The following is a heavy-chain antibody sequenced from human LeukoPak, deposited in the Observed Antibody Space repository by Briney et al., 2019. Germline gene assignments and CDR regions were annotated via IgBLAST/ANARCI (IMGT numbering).Heavy chain of an antibody. Sequence: SETLSLTCAVSGGSISSGGYSWSWIRQPPGKGLEWIGYMYHGGSTYYSPSLEGRVTISVDRSKSQFSLKLSSVTAADTAVYYCARGARDYYGSGSYYSNWFDPWGQGTLVTVSS. CDR3: ARGARDYYGSGSYYSNWFDP. D-gene: IGHD3-10*01. CDR1: GGSISSGGYS. J-gene: IGHJ5*02. CDR2: MYHGGST. V-gene: IGHV4-30-2*01.